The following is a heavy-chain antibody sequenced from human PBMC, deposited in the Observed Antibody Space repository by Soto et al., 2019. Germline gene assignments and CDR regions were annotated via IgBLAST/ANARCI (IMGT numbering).Heavy chain of an antibody. V-gene: IGHV3-7*03. D-gene: IGHD2-8*01. CDR2: IKQDGSEK. CDR3: AKDKGRGRGYCTNGVCYSFYYFDY. CDR1: GFTFSSYW. J-gene: IGHJ4*02. Sequence: PGGSLRLSCAASGFTFSSYWMSWVRQAPGKGLEWVANIKQDGSEKYYVDSVKGRFTISRDNAKNSLYLQMNSLRAEDTALYYCAKDKGRGRGYCTNGVCYSFYYFDYWGQGTLVTVSS.